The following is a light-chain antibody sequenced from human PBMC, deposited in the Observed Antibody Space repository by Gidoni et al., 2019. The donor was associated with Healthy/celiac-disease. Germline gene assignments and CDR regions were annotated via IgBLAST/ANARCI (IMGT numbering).Light chain of an antibody. CDR3: CSYAGSSTSYG. CDR1: SSGVGSYNL. CDR2: EGS. Sequence: QSALTQPASVSGSPGQSITISCTGTSSGVGSYNLVSWYQQHPGKAPKLMIYEGSKRPSGVSNRFSGSKSGNTASLTISGLQAEDEADYYCCSYAGSSTSYGFGTGTKVTVL. J-gene: IGLJ1*01. V-gene: IGLV2-23*01.